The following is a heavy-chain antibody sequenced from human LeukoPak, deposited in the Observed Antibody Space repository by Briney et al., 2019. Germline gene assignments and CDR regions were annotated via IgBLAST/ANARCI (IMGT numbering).Heavy chain of an antibody. Sequence: PGGSLRLSCAASGFTFSSYAMHWVRQAPGKGLEWVAVISYDGSNKYYADSVKGRFTISRDNSKNTLYLQMNSLRAEDTAVYYCARGRLATADFDYWGQGTLVTVSS. CDR3: ARGRLATADFDY. CDR1: GFTFSSYA. J-gene: IGHJ4*02. CDR2: ISYDGSNK. V-gene: IGHV3-30*04. D-gene: IGHD5-24*01.